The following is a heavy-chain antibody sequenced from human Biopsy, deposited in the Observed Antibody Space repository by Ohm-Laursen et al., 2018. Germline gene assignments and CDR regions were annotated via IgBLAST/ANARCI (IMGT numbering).Heavy chain of an antibody. J-gene: IGHJ6*02. Sequence: GSLRLSCAATGFTFNSYWMHWVRHAPGKGLVWVSRINIDGSGTKYADSVKGRFTVSRDNAKNTLYLQLNSLRAEDTAVYYCARDSRRTAREGGMDVWGQGTTVTVSS. V-gene: IGHV3-74*03. D-gene: IGHD6-6*01. CDR1: GFTFNSYW. CDR2: INIDGSGT. CDR3: ARDSRRTAREGGMDV.